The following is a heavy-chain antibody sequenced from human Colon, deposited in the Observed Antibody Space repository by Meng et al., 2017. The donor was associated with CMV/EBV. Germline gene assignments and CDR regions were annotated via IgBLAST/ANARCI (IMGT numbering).Heavy chain of an antibody. J-gene: IGHJ4*02. Sequence: MFWVRQAPGKGLEWLSSISSSSSYIYHADSMKGRFTVSRDNAKNSVYLQMNSLRAEDTAVYYCARDLAPQSDYYDSSGYYYLPKGFDYWGQGTLVTVS. D-gene: IGHD3-22*01. CDR3: ARDLAPQSDYYDSSGYYYLPKGFDY. V-gene: IGHV3-21*01. CDR2: ISSSSSYI.